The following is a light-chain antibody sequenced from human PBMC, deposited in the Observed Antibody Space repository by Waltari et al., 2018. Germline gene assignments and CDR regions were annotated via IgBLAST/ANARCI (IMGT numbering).Light chain of an antibody. J-gene: IGKJ4*01. V-gene: IGKV4-1*01. Sequence: DIVMTQSPDSLAVSLGERATINCKSSQSFLYSSTNKNFLAWYQQKPGQPPKLLIHWASIRESGVPDRFGGSGSGADFTLTISSLQAEDVAVYYCQQYYSFPLTFGGGTKVEIK. CDR1: QSFLYSSTNKNF. CDR3: QQYYSFPLT. CDR2: WAS.